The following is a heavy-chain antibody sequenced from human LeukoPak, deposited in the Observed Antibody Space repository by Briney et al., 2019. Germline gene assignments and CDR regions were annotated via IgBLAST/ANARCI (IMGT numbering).Heavy chain of an antibody. CDR3: ARELDAFDI. CDR2: ILYDGSNK. V-gene: IGHV3-30-3*01. CDR1: GFTFSSYA. Sequence: GGSLRLSCAASGFTFSSYAMHWVRQAPGKGLEWVAVILYDGSNKYYADSVKGRFTISRDNSKNTLYLQMNSLRAEDTAVYYCARELDAFDIWGQGTMVTVSS. J-gene: IGHJ3*02.